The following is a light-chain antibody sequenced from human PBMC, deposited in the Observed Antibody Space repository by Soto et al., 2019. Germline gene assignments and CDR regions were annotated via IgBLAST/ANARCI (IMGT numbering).Light chain of an antibody. CDR2: LGS. CDR1: QSLLHSNGYNY. J-gene: IGKJ1*01. V-gene: IGKV2-28*01. Sequence: DIVVTQSPLSLPVTPGEPASISCRSSQSLLHSNGYNYLDWYLQKPGQSPQLLIYLGSNRASGVPDRFSGSGSGTDFTLRISRVEAEDVGLYYCMQGLAAPLTFGQGTKVEI. CDR3: MQGLAAPLT.